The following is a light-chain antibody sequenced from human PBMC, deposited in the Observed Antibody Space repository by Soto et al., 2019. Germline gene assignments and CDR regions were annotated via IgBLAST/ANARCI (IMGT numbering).Light chain of an antibody. CDR2: GAS. Sequence: EIVLTQSPGTLSLSPGERATLSCRASQSVSSSYLAWYQQKPGQAPRLLIYGASSRATGIPDRFCGSGSGTDSTLTISRLEPEDFAVYYCQQYGSSPRTFGQGTK. CDR1: QSVSSSY. J-gene: IGKJ1*01. CDR3: QQYGSSPRT. V-gene: IGKV3-20*01.